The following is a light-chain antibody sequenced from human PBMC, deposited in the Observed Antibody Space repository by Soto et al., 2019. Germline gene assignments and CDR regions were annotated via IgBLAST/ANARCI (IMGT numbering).Light chain of an antibody. J-gene: IGLJ3*02. V-gene: IGLV1-40*01. CDR1: SSNIGAGYD. Sequence: QSVLTQPPSVSGAPGQRVTISCIGSSSNIGAGYDVHWYQQLPGRAPKLLISRNSNRPSGVPDRFSASKSGASASLTITGLQPWEEANYDCQSYDTSVNGLFGGGTKLTVL. CDR2: RNS. CDR3: QSYDTSVNGL.